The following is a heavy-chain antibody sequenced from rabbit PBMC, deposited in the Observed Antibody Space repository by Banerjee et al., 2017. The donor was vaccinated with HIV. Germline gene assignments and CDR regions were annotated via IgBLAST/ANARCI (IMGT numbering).Heavy chain of an antibody. D-gene: IGHD7-1*01. CDR2: IYGGSTAYI. J-gene: IGHJ6*01. Sequence: QSLEESGGDLVKPGASLTLTCKASGFSFSSGYDMCWVRQAPGKGLEWIACIYGGSTAYIYYASWAKGRFTISKASSTTVTLQMTSLTAADTATYFCARDTPGDISWSYVDLWGPGTLVTVS. CDR1: GFSFSSGYD. V-gene: IGHV1S40*01. CDR3: ARDTPGDISWSYVDL.